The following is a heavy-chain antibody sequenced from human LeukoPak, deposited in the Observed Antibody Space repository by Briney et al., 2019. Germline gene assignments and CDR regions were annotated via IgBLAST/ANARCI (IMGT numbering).Heavy chain of an antibody. CDR2: IYYSGST. CDR3: ARHYYDSSGPADYFDY. Sequence: SETLSLTCTVSGGSISSSSYYWGWIRQPPGKGLEWIGSIYYSGSTYYNPSLKSRVTISVDTSKNQFSLKLSSVTAADTAVYYCARHYYDSSGPADYFDYWGQGTLVTVSS. CDR1: GGSISSSSYY. J-gene: IGHJ4*02. D-gene: IGHD3-22*01. V-gene: IGHV4-39*01.